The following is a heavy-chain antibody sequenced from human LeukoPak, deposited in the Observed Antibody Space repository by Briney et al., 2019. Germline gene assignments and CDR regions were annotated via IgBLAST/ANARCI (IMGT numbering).Heavy chain of an antibody. V-gene: IGHV3-49*04. CDR3: AKLANDYGDHGYMDV. D-gene: IGHD4-17*01. J-gene: IGHJ6*03. Sequence: GGSLRLSCTASGFTFGDYAMSWVRQAPGKGLEWVGFIRSKAYGGTTEYAASVKGRFTISRDDSKSIAYLQMNSLRAEDTAVYYCAKLANDYGDHGYMDVWGKGTTVTISS. CDR1: GFTFGDYA. CDR2: IRSKAYGGTT.